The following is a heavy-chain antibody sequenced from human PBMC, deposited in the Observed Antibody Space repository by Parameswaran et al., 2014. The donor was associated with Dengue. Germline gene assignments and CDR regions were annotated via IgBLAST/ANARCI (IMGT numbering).Heavy chain of an antibody. Sequence: WIRQPPGKGLEWVAVISYDGSNKYYADSVKGRFTISRDNSKNTLYLQMNSLRAEDTAVYYCAKEADYQLPEGMDVWGQGTTVTVSS. CDR3: AKEADYQLPEGMDV. CDR2: ISYDGSNK. D-gene: IGHD2-2*01. V-gene: IGHV3-30*18. J-gene: IGHJ6*02.